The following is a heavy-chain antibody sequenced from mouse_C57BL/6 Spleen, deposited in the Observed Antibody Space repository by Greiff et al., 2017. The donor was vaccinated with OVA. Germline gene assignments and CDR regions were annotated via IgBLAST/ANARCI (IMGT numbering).Heavy chain of an antibody. J-gene: IGHJ4*01. V-gene: IGHV1-47*01. CDR1: GYTFTTYP. Sequence: QVQLQQSGAELVKPGASVKMSCKASGYTFTTYPIEWMKQNHGKSLEWIGNFNPHNDDTKYNEKLKGKATLTVENSSSTVYFELSRLTSDDSAVYYCARALHDTGAMDYWGQGTSVTVSS. CDR2: FNPHNDDT. CDR3: ARALHDTGAMDY. D-gene: IGHD1-1*01.